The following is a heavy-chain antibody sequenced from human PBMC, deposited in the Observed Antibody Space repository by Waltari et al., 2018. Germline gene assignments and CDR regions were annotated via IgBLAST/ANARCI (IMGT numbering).Heavy chain of an antibody. D-gene: IGHD6-19*01. CDR1: GGSFSGYY. Sequence: QVQLQQWGAGLLKPSETLSLTCAFYGGSFSGYYWSWIRQPPGKGLEWIGEIHHSGSTNYTPSLKRLVTISVDTSKNQFSLKLSSVTAADTAVYYCARHKRAVSGTHYYYGMDVWGQGTTVTVSS. CDR2: IHHSGST. J-gene: IGHJ6*02. V-gene: IGHV4-34*01. CDR3: ARHKRAVSGTHYYYGMDV.